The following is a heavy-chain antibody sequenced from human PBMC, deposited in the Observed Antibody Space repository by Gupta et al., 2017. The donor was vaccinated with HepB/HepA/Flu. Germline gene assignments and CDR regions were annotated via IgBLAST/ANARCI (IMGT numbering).Heavy chain of an antibody. CDR3: ARAYYYDTSGYSNWFDP. CDR1: GFPFSNYE. D-gene: IGHD3-22*01. J-gene: IGHJ5*02. V-gene: IGHV3-48*03. Sequence: EVQLVESGGGFVQPGGSLRLSCAASGFPFSNYEMNWVRQAPGKGLEWVSYISSSGTTIYYADSVKGRFTISRDNAKNSLYLQMISLRAEDTAVYYCARAYYYDTSGYSNWFDPWGQGTLVTVSS. CDR2: ISSSGTTI.